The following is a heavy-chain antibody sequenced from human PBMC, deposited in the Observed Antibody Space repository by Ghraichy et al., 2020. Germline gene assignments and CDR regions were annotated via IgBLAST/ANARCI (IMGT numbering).Heavy chain of an antibody. V-gene: IGHV3-73*01. CDR2: IRSKANSYAT. D-gene: IGHD3-3*01. Sequence: GGSLRLSCAASGFTFSGSAMHWVRQASGKGLEWVGRIRSKANSYATSYSVSVKGRFTISRDDSKNTAYLQMNSLKSDDTAVYYCTTYDFGLKDAFDFWGQGTMVTVSS. CDR3: TTYDFGLKDAFDF. CDR1: GFTFSGSA. J-gene: IGHJ3*01.